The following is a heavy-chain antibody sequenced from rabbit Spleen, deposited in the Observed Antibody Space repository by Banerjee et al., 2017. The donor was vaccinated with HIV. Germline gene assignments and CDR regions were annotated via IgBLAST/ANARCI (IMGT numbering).Heavy chain of an antibody. D-gene: IGHD8-1*01. CDR1: GVSFSSNHY. Sequence: QGHLEESGGGLVKPEGSLTLTCTASGVSFSSNHYMCWVRQAPGKGLEWIACIEGGSSAFSYFASWAKGRFTCSKTSSTTVTLQMTSLTAADTATYFCARDSGSSFSSYGMDLWGQGTLVTVS. CDR2: IEGGSSAFS. CDR3: ARDSGSSFSSYGMDL. J-gene: IGHJ6*01. V-gene: IGHV1S45*01.